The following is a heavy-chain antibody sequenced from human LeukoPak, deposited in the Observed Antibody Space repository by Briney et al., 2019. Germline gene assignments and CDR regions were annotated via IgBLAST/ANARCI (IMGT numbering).Heavy chain of an antibody. J-gene: IGHJ4*02. Sequence: GGSLRLSCAASGFTFSSFAMNWVRQAPGKGLEWVSAISHSGGSTYYADSVKGRFTISRDNSKNTLYLQMNSLRAEDTAVYYCAKRAYYYDSSGYPFDYWGQGTLVTVSS. V-gene: IGHV3-23*01. CDR2: ISHSGGST. CDR1: GFTFSSFA. D-gene: IGHD3-22*01. CDR3: AKRAYYYDSSGYPFDY.